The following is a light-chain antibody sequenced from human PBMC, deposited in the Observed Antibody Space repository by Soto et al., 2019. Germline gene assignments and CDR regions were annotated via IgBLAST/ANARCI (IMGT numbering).Light chain of an antibody. CDR2: GAS. Sequence: EIVMTQSPATLSVSPGERATLSCRASQSVSSNLAWYQQRPGQAPRLLIYGASTRATVIPARFSGSGSGTEFILTISSLQSEDFAVYYCQQYNKWPRTFGQGTKVEIK. CDR1: QSVSSN. J-gene: IGKJ1*01. CDR3: QQYNKWPRT. V-gene: IGKV3-15*01.